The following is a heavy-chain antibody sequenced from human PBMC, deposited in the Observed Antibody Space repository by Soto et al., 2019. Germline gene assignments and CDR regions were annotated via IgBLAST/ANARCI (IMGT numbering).Heavy chain of an antibody. CDR1: GFTFSSYG. CDR2: ISYDGSNK. CDR3: AKLSGKYYYDSSGYYWGPEIDY. V-gene: IGHV3-30*18. J-gene: IGHJ4*02. Sequence: GGSLRLSCAASGFTFSSYGMHWVRQAPGKELEWVAVISYDGSNKYYADSVKGRFTISRDNSKNTLYLQMNSLRAEDTAVYYCAKLSGKYYYDSSGYYWGPEIDYWGQGTLVTVSS. D-gene: IGHD3-22*01.